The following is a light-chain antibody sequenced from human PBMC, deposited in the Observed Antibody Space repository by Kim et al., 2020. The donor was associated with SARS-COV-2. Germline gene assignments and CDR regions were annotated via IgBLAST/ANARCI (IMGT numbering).Light chain of an antibody. J-gene: IGLJ1*01. V-gene: IGLV3-1*01. CDR2: QER. CDR1: KLGAKE. Sequence: ARITCSGDKLGAKEACWYQQRPSQAPVLVIYQERKRSSGIPERFSGATAGNTATLTIRGTQAMEEADYYCQAWDSRTAGVFGTGTKVTVL. CDR3: QAWDSRTAGV.